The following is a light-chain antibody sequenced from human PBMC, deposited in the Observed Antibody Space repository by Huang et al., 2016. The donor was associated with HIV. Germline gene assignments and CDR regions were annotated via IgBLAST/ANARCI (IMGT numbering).Light chain of an antibody. J-gene: IGKJ4*01. Sequence: DIQMTQSPSSLSASVGDRVTITCRASQGICSALAWYQQKPGKAPKLLLHAASKLESGVPSRFSGSGSGTDYTLTISSLQAEDFATYYCQQYQSIPLSVGGGTKVEIK. V-gene: IGKV1-NL1*01. CDR2: AAS. CDR1: QGICSA. CDR3: QQYQSIPLS.